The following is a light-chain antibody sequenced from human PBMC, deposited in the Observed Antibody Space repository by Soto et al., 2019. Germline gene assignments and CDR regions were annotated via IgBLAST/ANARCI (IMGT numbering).Light chain of an antibody. CDR3: HHTYPTPEIT. J-gene: IGKJ5*01. V-gene: IGKV1-39*01. CDR1: QSISIS. Sequence: SQSISISLNWYQLKPGKAPNLLMYGASYLKSGVPTRFSATDSGTDRSLHISRLQPEDFGALYRHHTYPTPEITVGQGTRLEIK. CDR2: GAS.